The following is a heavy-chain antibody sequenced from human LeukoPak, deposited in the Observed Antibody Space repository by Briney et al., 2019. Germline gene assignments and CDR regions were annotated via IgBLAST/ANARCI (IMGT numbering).Heavy chain of an antibody. V-gene: IGHV1-18*01. CDR3: ARDRLGYCSSTSCSLNLPGSRFDP. CDR2: ISAYNGNT. Sequence: GASVKVSCKASGYTFTSYGISWVRQAPGQGLEWMGWISAYNGNTNYAQKLQGRVTMTTDTSTSTAYMELRSLRSDDTAVYYCARDRLGYCSSTSCSLNLPGSRFDPWGQGTLVTVSS. J-gene: IGHJ5*02. CDR1: GYTFTSYG. D-gene: IGHD2-2*01.